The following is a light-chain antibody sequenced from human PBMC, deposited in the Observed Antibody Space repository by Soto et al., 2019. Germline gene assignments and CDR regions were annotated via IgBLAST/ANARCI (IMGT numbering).Light chain of an antibody. J-gene: IGKJ1*01. CDR3: HQYLNASWT. V-gene: IGKV4-1*01. Sequence: DFVMTQSPDSLAVSLGERATINCKSSQSVLYRSNNNNYLSWYQQKPGQPPKLLISWASTRESGVPDRFSGSGSGTDFTLTISSLQAEDVAIYYCHQYLNASWTFGQGTKVEIK. CDR2: WAS. CDR1: QSVLYRSNNNNY.